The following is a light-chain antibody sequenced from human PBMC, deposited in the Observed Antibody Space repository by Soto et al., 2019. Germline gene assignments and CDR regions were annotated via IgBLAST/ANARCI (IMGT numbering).Light chain of an antibody. Sequence: QSALTQPPSASGSPGQSVTISCTGTSSDVGGYDYVSWYQHHPGKAPKLIIYEVNKRPSGIPDRFSGSKSGNTASLTVSGLQAEDEADYYCSSYASSNTVLFGGGTKLTVL. CDR1: SSDVGGYDY. CDR3: SSYASSNTVL. V-gene: IGLV2-8*01. J-gene: IGLJ2*01. CDR2: EVN.